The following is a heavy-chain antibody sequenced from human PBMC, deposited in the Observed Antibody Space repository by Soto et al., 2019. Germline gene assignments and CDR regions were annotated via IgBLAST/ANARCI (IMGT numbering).Heavy chain of an antibody. CDR3: VKDRRGTVGATAAIDY. J-gene: IGHJ4*02. CDR1: GLTFNKFA. D-gene: IGHD1-26*01. CDR2: ISSNGGTT. Sequence: PGGSLRLSCSASGLTFNKFAMHWVRQAAGKGLEYVSTISSNGGTTYYADSVKGRFTISRDNSKNTLYLQMSSLRAEDTAVFYCVKDRRGTVGATAAIDYWGQGTLVTVSS. V-gene: IGHV3-64D*06.